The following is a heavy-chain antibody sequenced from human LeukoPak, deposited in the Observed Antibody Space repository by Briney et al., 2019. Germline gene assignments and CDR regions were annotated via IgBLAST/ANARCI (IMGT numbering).Heavy chain of an antibody. J-gene: IGHJ4*02. Sequence: PGGSLRLSCAGSGFIFSNYWMHWVRQAPGKGLVWVSRIKTDGSTTYYADSVKGRFTVSRDNSKNTLYLQMNSLTAEDTAVYYCARDRDFPRDQLDYWGQGTLVTVSS. D-gene: IGHD2-21*02. V-gene: IGHV3-74*01. CDR1: GFIFSNYW. CDR2: IKTDGSTT. CDR3: ARDRDFPRDQLDY.